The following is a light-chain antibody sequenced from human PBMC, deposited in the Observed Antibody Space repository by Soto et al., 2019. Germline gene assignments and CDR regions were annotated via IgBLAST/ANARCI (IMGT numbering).Light chain of an antibody. V-gene: IGKV3-20*01. J-gene: IGKJ1*01. CDR3: LQYTDWPLT. CDR2: GIS. CDR1: QSVTSNY. Sequence: TQFPATLSVSPGERATLSCRASQSVTSNYLAWYQQKPGQAPRLLIYGISTRATGVPDRSSGSRSGIDFTLTISRLEPEDFSVYYCLQYTDWPLTFGQGTKVDIK.